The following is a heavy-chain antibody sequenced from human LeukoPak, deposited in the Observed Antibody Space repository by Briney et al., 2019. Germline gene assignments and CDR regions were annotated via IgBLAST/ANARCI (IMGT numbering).Heavy chain of an antibody. J-gene: IGHJ3*02. CDR1: GFTFSSYA. CDR3: AKDRRVTYSYLGYAFDI. V-gene: IGHV3-23*01. CDR2: ISGSGVST. D-gene: IGHD5-18*01. Sequence: GGSLRLSCAASGFTFSSYAMSWVRQAPGKGLEWVSGISGSGVSTDYADSVKGRFTVSKDNSKTTLYLQMNSLRAEDTAVYYCAKDRRVTYSYLGYAFDIWGQGTMVTVSS.